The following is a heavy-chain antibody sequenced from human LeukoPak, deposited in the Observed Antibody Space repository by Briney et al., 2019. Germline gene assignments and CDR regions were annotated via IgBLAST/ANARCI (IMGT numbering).Heavy chain of an antibody. J-gene: IGHJ5*02. CDR2: INHSGST. V-gene: IGHV4-34*01. CDR3: ASLESGSSSGSQVVP. Sequence: PSETLSLTCAVYGGSFSGYYWSWIRQPPGKGLEWIGEINHSGSTNYNPSLKSRVTISVDTSKNQFSLKLSSVTAADTAVYYCASLESGSSSGSQVVPWGQGTLVTVSS. CDR1: GGSFSGYY. D-gene: IGHD6-19*01.